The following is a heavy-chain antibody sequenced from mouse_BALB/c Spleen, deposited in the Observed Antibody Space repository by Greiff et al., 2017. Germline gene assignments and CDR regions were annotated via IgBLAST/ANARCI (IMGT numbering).Heavy chain of an antibody. D-gene: IGHD2-2*01. J-gene: IGHJ1*01. CDR3: AREGYDGDWYFDV. CDR2: ISSGGSYT. V-gene: IGHV5-6*02. CDR1: GFTFSSYG. Sequence: EVMLVESGGDLVKPGGSLKLSCAASGFTFSSYGMSWVRQTPDKRLEWVATISSGGSYTYYPDSVKGRFTISRDNAKNTLYLQMSSLKSEVTAMYYCAREGYDGDWYFDVRGAGTTVTVSS.